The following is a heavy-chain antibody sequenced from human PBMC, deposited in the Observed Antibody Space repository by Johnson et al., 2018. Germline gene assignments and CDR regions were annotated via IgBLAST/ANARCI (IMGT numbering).Heavy chain of an antibody. CDR2: FKYSGRD. J-gene: IGHJ6*02. V-gene: IGHV4-39*01. CDR3: ARHVMYYGMDV. Sequence: QVQLVESGPGLVKPSETLSLTCSVSGGSISSSRYYWAWIRQPPGKGLEWIGSFKYSGRDYYAPSLQSRVTISLDVPRNQFSLKPSSVTAADTAVYFCARHVMYYGMDVWGQGATVTVSS. D-gene: IGHD2/OR15-2a*01. CDR1: GGSISSSRYY.